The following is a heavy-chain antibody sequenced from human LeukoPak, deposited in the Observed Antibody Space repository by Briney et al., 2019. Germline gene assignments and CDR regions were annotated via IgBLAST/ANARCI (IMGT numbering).Heavy chain of an antibody. CDR2: VYYTGVT. D-gene: IGHD4-23*01. CDR1: GGYIITSGHY. V-gene: IGHV4-39*07. Sequence: PSETLSLTCTVSGGYIITSGHYWGWIRQPPGKGLEWIGSVYYTGVTSTNPFFRSRMSISVDTSKNQFSLNLTSVTAADAAVYYCARERSSSGGHNWFDPWGQGTPVTVSS. CDR3: ARERSSSGGHNWFDP. J-gene: IGHJ5*02.